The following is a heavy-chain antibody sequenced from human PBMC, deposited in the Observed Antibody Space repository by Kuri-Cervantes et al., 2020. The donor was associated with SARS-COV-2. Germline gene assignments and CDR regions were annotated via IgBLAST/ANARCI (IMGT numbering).Heavy chain of an antibody. Sequence: FGAASGFTLSSYGTHWVRLAPGKGLEWVALIWYDGINKYYADSVKGRFTISRGNSKNTLYLQMNSLRAEDTAVYYCARDVRYSGSYQCTSWGQGTVVTVSS. J-gene: IGHJ5*02. CDR3: ARDVRYSGSYQCTS. V-gene: IGHV3-33*01. D-gene: IGHD1-26*01. CDR1: GFTLSSYG. CDR2: IWYDGINK.